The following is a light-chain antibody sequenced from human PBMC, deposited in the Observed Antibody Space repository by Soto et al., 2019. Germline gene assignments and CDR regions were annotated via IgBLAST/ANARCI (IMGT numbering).Light chain of an antibody. Sequence: QSVLTQPASGSGSPGQSITISCTGTSSDVGAYNYVSWYQQYPGKAPKVIIFEVRKRPSGVANRLSGSKSAETASLTISGLQAEEEADYYCSSYRSSTTFVFGTGTKLTVL. CDR2: EVR. CDR3: SSYRSSTTFV. V-gene: IGLV2-14*01. J-gene: IGLJ1*01. CDR1: SSDVGAYNY.